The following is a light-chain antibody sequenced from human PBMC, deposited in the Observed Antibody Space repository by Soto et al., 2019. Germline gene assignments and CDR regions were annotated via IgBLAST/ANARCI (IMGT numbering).Light chain of an antibody. Sequence: DIVMTQSPDSLAVSLGERATINCKSSQSVLYSSNSKNYLAWYQQKPGQPPKLLINSASTRESGVPDRFSGSGSGTDFTLTTRSLQAEDVAVYYCQQYYTTRYTFGQGTKLGIK. V-gene: IGKV4-1*01. CDR2: SAS. J-gene: IGKJ2*01. CDR3: QQYYTTRYT. CDR1: QSVLYSSNSKNY.